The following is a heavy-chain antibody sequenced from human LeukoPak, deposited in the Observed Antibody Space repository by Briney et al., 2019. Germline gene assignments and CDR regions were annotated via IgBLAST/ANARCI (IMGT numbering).Heavy chain of an antibody. CDR2: IKQDGREK. CDR3: ERGMAAAGI. CDR1: GFTFSSDW. D-gene: IGHD6-13*01. J-gene: IGHJ4*02. Sequence: GGSLRLSCAASGFTFSSDWMSGVRQAPGKGVEWVANIKQDGREKYYVAYMKSRFTISRDNDKNSLYPQMNSLSAEDTAVYYCERGMAAAGIWGPGTLVTVSS. V-gene: IGHV3-7*03.